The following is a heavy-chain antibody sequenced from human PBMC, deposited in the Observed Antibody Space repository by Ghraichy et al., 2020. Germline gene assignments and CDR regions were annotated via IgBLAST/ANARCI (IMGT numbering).Heavy chain of an antibody. CDR3: ATARLGAPDY. J-gene: IGHJ4*02. Sequence: SETLSLTCTVSGGSISSSSYYWGWIRQPPGKGLEWIGSIYYSGSTYYNPSLKSRVTISVDTSKNQFSLKLSSVTAADTAVYYCATARLGAPDYWGQGTLVTVSS. CDR1: GGSISSSSYY. CDR2: IYYSGST. V-gene: IGHV4-39*01.